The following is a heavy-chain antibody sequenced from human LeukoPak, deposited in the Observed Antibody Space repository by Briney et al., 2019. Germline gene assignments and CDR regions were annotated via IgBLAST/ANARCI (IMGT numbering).Heavy chain of an antibody. Sequence: GGSLRLSCVVSGFTFSDYWMSWVRQAPGKGLEWVANIKQDGNEKHYVDSVKGRFTISRDNARNSPYLQMNSLRAEDTAVYYCARHTTLDPWGQGALVTVSS. CDR2: IKQDGNEK. D-gene: IGHD1-14*01. J-gene: IGHJ5*02. V-gene: IGHV3-7*01. CDR1: GFTFSDYW. CDR3: ARHTTLDP.